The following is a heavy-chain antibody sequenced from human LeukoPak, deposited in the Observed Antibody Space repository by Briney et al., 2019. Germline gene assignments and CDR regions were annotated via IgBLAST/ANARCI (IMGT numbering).Heavy chain of an antibody. V-gene: IGHV3-74*01. J-gene: IGHJ4*02. CDR2: INSDASRT. Sequence: GGSLRLSCAASGFTVSSSWMRWVRQAPGRGLVWVSRINSDASRTSYADSVKGRFTISRDSAKNTLYLQMNSLRAEDTAVYYCARETQMYSSGWYFGGLFDYWGQGTLVTVSS. D-gene: IGHD6-19*01. CDR1: GFTVSSSW. CDR3: ARETQMYSSGWYFGGLFDY.